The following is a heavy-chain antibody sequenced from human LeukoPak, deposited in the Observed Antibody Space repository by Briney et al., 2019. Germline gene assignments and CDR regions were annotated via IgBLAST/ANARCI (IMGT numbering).Heavy chain of an antibody. CDR3: ARDRGGTDDFWSDYYTGYFDY. CDR2: ISSSSSYI. J-gene: IGHJ4*02. V-gene: IGHV3-21*01. D-gene: IGHD3-3*01. CDR1: GFTFSSYS. Sequence: GGSLRLSCAASGFTFSSYSMNWVRQAPGKGLEWVSSISSSSSYIYYADSVKGRFTISRDNAKNSLYLQMNSLRAEDTAVFYCARDRGGTDDFWSDYYTGYFDYWGQGTLVTVSS.